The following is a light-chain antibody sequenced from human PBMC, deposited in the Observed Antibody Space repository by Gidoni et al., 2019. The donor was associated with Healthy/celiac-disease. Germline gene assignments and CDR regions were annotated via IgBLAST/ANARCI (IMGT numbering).Light chain of an antibody. V-gene: IGKV4-1*01. CDR2: WAS. CDR1: QSVLYSSNNKNY. J-gene: IGKJ2*01. Sequence: DLVMTQSPDSLAVSLGERATINCKSSQSVLYSSNNKNYLAWYQQKPGQPPKLLIYWASTRESGVPDRFSGSGSGTDFTLTISSLHAEDVAVYYCQQYYSTPQTFGQGTKLEIK. CDR3: QQYYSTPQT.